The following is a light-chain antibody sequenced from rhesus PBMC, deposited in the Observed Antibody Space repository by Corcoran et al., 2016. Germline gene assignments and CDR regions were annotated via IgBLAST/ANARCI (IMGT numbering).Light chain of an antibody. CDR3: SSYAGANTLVL. CDR2: EAT. CDR1: SSDIGGFNY. V-gene: IGLV2-32*02. J-gene: IGLJ2*01. Sequence: QPALTQPRSVSGSPGQSVTISCTGTSSDIGGFNYVSWYQQHPGTAPKLVIYEATKRPSGVSDRFFGSKSGNPASLTISGLQTEDEADYYCSSYAGANTLVLFGGGTRVTVL.